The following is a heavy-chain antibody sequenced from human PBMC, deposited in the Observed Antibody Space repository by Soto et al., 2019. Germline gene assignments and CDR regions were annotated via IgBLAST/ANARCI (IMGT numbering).Heavy chain of an antibody. V-gene: IGHV1-69*05. J-gene: IGHJ4*02. CDR2: IIPIFGTA. CDR1: GGTFSSYA. D-gene: IGHD2-2*01. CDR3: ALCSSTSCFLTSTFDY. Sequence: AASVKVSCKASGGTFSSYAISWVRQAPGQGLEWMGGIIPIFGTANYAQKLQGRVTMTTDTSTSTAYMELRSLRSDDTAVYYCALCSSTSCFLTSTFDYWGQGTLVTSPQ.